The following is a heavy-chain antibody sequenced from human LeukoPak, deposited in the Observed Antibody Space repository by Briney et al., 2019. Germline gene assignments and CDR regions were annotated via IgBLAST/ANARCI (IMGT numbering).Heavy chain of an antibody. CDR2: IYYSGTT. V-gene: IGHV4-61*01. Sequence: SETLSLTCTVSGGSVSSGSYHWNWIRQPPGKGLEWIGYIYYSGTTNHNPSLKSRVTISVDTSKNQFSLKLSSVTAADTAVYYCAKDQRAEARSPYGTDVWGQGTTVTVSS. J-gene: IGHJ6*02. CDR1: GGSVSSGSYH. CDR3: AKDQRAEARSPYGTDV. D-gene: IGHD6-6*01.